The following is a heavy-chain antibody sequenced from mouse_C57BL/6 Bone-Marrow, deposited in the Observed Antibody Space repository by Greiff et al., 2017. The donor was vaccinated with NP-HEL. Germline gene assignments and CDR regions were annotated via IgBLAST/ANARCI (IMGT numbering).Heavy chain of an antibody. CDR3: ARTGDYDQYYYAMDY. V-gene: IGHV1-69*01. CDR1: GYTFTSYW. D-gene: IGHD2-4*01. CDR2: IDPSDSYT. Sequence: VQLQQPGAELVMPGASVKLSCKASGYTFTSYWMHWVKQRPGQGLEWIGEIDPSDSYTNYNQKFKGKSTLTVDKSSSTAYMQLSSLTSEDSAVYYCARTGDYDQYYYAMDYWGQGTSVTGSS. J-gene: IGHJ4*01.